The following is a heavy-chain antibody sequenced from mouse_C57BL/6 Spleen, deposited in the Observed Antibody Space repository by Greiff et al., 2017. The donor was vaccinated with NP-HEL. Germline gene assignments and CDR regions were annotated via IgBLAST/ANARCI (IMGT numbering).Heavy chain of an antibody. CDR3: ARGSRGYFDV. Sequence: VKLQQSGPELVKPGASVKISCKASGYAFSSSWMNWVKQRPGKGLEWIGRIYPGDGDTNYNGKFKGKATLTADKSSSTAYMQLSSLTSEDSAVYFCARGSRGYFDVWGTGTTVTVSS. J-gene: IGHJ1*03. V-gene: IGHV1-82*01. CDR1: GYAFSSSW. CDR2: IYPGDGDT.